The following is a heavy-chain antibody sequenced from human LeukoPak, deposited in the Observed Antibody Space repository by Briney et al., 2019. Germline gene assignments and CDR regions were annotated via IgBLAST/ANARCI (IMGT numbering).Heavy chain of an antibody. D-gene: IGHD2-15*01. J-gene: IGHJ4*02. V-gene: IGHV5-51*01. CDR2: IYPGDSDT. CDR3: ARADCSGGSCYPVYYFDY. CDR1: GYSFTSYW. Sequence: GESLEISCKGSGYSFTSYWIGWVRQMPGKGLEWMGIIYPGDSDTRYSPSFQGQVTISADKSISTAYLQWSSLKASDTAMYYCARADCSGGSCYPVYYFDYWGQGTLITVSS.